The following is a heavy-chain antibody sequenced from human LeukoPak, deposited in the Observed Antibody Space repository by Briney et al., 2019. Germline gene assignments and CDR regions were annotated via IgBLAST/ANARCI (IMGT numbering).Heavy chain of an antibody. J-gene: IGHJ4*02. D-gene: IGHD3-16*01. V-gene: IGHV3-30*02. CDR2: IRNDGSDK. CDR1: GFTISHYG. CDR3: AKHLADSTASSDC. Sequence: GRSLRLSCAASGFTISHYGMHWVRQAPGKGLEWVAFIRNDGSDKYYADSVKGRFTIFRDNSENTLNLQMNSLRGEDTAIYYCAKHLADSTASSDCWGQGTLVIVSS.